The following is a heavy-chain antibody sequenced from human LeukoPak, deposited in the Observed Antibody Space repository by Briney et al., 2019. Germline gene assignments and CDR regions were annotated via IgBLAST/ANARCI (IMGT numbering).Heavy chain of an antibody. CDR3: VSSDYGDYGSFDY. CDR1: GFTFSSYA. D-gene: IGHD4-17*01. V-gene: IGHV3-64*01. J-gene: IGHJ4*02. Sequence: GGSLRLSCAASGFTFSSYAMHWVRQAPGKGLEYVSAISSNGGSTYYENSVKGRFTISRDNSKNTLYLQMGSLRAEDMAVYYCVSSDYGDYGSFDYWGQGTLVTVSS. CDR2: ISSNGGST.